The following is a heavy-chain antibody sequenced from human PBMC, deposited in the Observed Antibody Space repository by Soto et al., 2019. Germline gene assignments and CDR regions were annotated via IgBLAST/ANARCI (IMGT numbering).Heavy chain of an antibody. V-gene: IGHV1-69*01. CDR1: GGTFSSYA. D-gene: IGHD1-7*01. CDR2: IIPIFGTA. CDR3: ARAPLLITGTTRSYSCYGMDV. Sequence: QVQLVQSGAEVKKPGSSVKVSCKASGGTFSSYAISWVRQAPGQGLEWMGGIIPIFGTANYAQKFQGRVTITADESTSTAYMALSSLRSEDTAVYYCARAPLLITGTTRSYSCYGMDVWGQGTTVTVSS. J-gene: IGHJ6*02.